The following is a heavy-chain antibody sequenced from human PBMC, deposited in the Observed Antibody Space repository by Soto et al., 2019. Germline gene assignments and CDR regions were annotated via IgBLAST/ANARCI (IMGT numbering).Heavy chain of an antibody. J-gene: IGHJ5*02. D-gene: IGHD3-3*01. V-gene: IGHV4-59*11. CDR2: IYHSRST. CDR3: AKSMTIFGVDPFDP. CDR1: GASIDTHY. Sequence: SETLSLTCTVSGASIDTHYWSWIRQSPEKGLEWIGYIYHSRSTNYNPSLKSRVTISVDTSRNQFSLKLKFVTAADTAIYYCAKSMTIFGVDPFDPWGQGTLVTVSS.